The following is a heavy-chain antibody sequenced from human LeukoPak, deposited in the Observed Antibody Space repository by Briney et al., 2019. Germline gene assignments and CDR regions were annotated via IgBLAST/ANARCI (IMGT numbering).Heavy chain of an antibody. J-gene: IGHJ6*03. CDR3: ARGLPAPADQYYMDV. CDR2: INPNSGGT. CDR1: GYTFTGYY. V-gene: IGHV1-2*02. Sequence: GASVKVSCKASGYTFTGYYTHWVRQAPGQGLEWMGWINPNSGGTDYAQKFQGRVTMTRDTSISTAYMELRRLRSDDTAVYYCARGLPAPADQYYMDVWGKGTTVTVSS. D-gene: IGHD2-2*01.